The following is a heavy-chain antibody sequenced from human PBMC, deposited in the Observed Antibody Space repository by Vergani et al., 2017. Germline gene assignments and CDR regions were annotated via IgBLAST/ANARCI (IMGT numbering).Heavy chain of an antibody. CDR1: GGSISSYY. D-gene: IGHD6-13*01. CDR3: ARHQGGYSSSWYEEYYFDY. CDR2: IYYSGST. Sequence: QVQLQESGPGLVKPSQTLSLTCTVSGGSISSYYWSWIRQPPGKGLERIGYIYYSGSTNYNPSLKSRVTISVDTSKNQFSLKLSSVTAADTAVYYCARHQGGYSSSWYEEYYFDYWGQGTLVTVSS. V-gene: IGHV4-59*01. J-gene: IGHJ4*02.